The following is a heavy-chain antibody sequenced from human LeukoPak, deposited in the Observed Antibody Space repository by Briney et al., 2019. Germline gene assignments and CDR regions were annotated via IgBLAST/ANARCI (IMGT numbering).Heavy chain of an antibody. Sequence: ASVKVSCKDSGYTFTGYYMHWVRQAPGQGLEWMGRINPNSGGTNYAQKFQGRVTMTRDTSISTAYMELSRLRSDDTAVYYCARSVRGDYVWGSYRQGFDYWGQGTLVTVSS. J-gene: IGHJ4*02. D-gene: IGHD3-16*02. CDR3: ARSVRGDYVWGSYRQGFDY. CDR2: INPNSGGT. V-gene: IGHV1-2*06. CDR1: GYTFTGYY.